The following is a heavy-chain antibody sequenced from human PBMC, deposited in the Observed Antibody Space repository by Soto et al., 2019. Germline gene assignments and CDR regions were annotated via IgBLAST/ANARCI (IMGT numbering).Heavy chain of an antibody. CDR2: ISSSSSYI. CDR1: GFTFSSYS. D-gene: IGHD3-9*01. V-gene: IGHV3-21*01. CDR3: ASELRYFDWFPRAYYYGMDV. J-gene: IGHJ6*02. Sequence: GGSLSLSCAASGFTFSSYSMNWVRQAPGKGLEWVSSISSSSSYIYYADSVKGRFTISRDNAKNSLYLQMNSLRAEDTAVYYCASELRYFDWFPRAYYYGMDVWGQGTTVTVSS.